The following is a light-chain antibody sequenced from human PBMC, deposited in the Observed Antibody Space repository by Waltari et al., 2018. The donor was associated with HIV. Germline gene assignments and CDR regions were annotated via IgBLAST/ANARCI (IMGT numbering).Light chain of an antibody. CDR3: QQYFTTPWT. Sequence: ETVMTQSPVTLSVSPGERATLSCRASQSVSTNLAWYQQKPGQAPRLLIYGASTRATGIPARFSGSGSGTDFTLTISSLQAEDVAVYYCQQYFTTPWTFGQGTKLEIK. CDR1: QSVSTN. J-gene: IGKJ2*02. CDR2: GAS. V-gene: IGKV3-15*01.